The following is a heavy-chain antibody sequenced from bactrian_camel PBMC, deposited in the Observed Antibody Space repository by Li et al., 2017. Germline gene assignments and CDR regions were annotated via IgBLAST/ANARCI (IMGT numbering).Heavy chain of an antibody. D-gene: IGHD1*01. CDR1: GYTFSSC. V-gene: IGHV3S59*01. J-gene: IGHJ4*01. Sequence: QLVESGGGLVQAGGSLRLSCEAPGYTFSSCVGWFRQGQGMEREMVASFILSSAEKVYTDSVKGRFTIPHARTRNTLHLQMSDLKPEDADIYTCAASTRNQCELIPRESKIYAYYGQGTQVTVS. CDR2: FILSSAEK.